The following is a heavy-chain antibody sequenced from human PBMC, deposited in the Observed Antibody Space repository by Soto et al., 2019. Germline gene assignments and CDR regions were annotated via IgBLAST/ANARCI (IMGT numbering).Heavy chain of an antibody. CDR3: ARRTRWYDSSGLFDY. V-gene: IGHV4-4*02. J-gene: IGHJ4*02. CDR1: GGSISSSNW. Sequence: QVQLQESGPGLVKPSGTLSLTCAVSGGSISSSNWWSWVRQPPGKGLEWIGEIFHSGSTNYNPSLKIRVTISVDKSKNQFSLKLSSVTAADTAVYYCARRTRWYDSSGLFDYWGQGTLVTVSS. D-gene: IGHD3-22*01. CDR2: IFHSGST.